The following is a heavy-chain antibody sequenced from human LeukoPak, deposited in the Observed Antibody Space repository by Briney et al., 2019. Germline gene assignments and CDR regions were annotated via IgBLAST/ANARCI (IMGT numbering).Heavy chain of an antibody. J-gene: IGHJ4*02. CDR2: IWYDGSNK. Sequence: PGGSLRLSCAASGFTFSSYGMHWVRQAPGKGLEWVAVIWYDGSNKYYADSVKGRFTISRDNSKNTLYLQMNSLRAEDTAVYYCARDLVGSSSSQAAYWGQGTLVTVSS. CDR1: GFTFSSYG. D-gene: IGHD6-6*01. CDR3: ARDLVGSSSSQAAY. V-gene: IGHV3-33*01.